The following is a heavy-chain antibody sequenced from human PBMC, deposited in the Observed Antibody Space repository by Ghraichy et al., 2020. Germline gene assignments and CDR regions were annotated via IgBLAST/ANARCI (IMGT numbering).Heavy chain of an antibody. CDR1: GYTLSQLS. CDR3: ATSSGTGHDYGDYDY. V-gene: IGHV1-24*01. Sequence: ASVTVSCKVSGYTLSQLSMHWVRQAPGKGLEWIGGFDPEDGETMYAQNFQGRVTMTEDTSTDTTYMDLRGLTSEDTAVYFCATSSGTGHDYGDYDYWGQGTLVTVSS. J-gene: IGHJ4*02. D-gene: IGHD4-17*01. CDR2: FDPEDGET.